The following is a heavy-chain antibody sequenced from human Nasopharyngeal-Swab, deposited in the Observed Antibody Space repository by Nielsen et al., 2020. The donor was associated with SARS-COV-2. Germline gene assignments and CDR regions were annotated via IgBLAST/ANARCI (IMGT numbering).Heavy chain of an antibody. D-gene: IGHD6-13*01. Sequence: SVQVSCKASGFTFIRSAMQWVRQARGQRLEWIGWIVSGSDNTKYARKFQERVTSTRDMSTRQAYMELSSLRSEDTAVYYCAAGRSSSSWYSGIDYWGQGTLVTVSS. CDR3: AAGRSSSSWYSGIDY. V-gene: IGHV1-58*02. J-gene: IGHJ4*02. CDR1: GFTFIRSA. CDR2: IVSGSDNT.